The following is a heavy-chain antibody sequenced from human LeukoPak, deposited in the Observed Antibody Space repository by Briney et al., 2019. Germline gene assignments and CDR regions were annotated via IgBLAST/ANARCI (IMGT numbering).Heavy chain of an antibody. CDR2: IKSDGSST. J-gene: IGHJ4*02. Sequence: GGSLRLSCAGSGFTFSSYWMHWVRQAPGKGLVWVSRIKSDGSSTSYADSVKGRFTIARDNAKNTLYLQMDSLRAEDTAVYYCAKDSGAYCSGGSCYRGYFDYWGQGTLVTVSS. CDR3: AKDSGAYCSGGSCYRGYFDY. D-gene: IGHD2-15*01. V-gene: IGHV3-74*01. CDR1: GFTFSSYW.